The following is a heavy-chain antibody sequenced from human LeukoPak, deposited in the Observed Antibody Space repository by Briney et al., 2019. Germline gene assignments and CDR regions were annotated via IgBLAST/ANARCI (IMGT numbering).Heavy chain of an antibody. Sequence: SETLSLTCTVSGYSISSGYYWGWIRQPPGKGLEWIGSIYYSGSTYYNPSLKSRVTISVDTSKNQFSLKLSSVTAADTAVYYCASEKPEADGYNYDWYFDLWGRGTLVTVSS. D-gene: IGHD5-24*01. V-gene: IGHV4-38-2*02. CDR1: GYSISSGYY. CDR2: IYYSGST. J-gene: IGHJ2*01. CDR3: ASEKPEADGYNYDWYFDL.